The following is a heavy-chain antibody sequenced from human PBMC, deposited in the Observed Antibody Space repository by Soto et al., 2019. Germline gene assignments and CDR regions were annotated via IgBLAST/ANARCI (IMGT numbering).Heavy chain of an antibody. CDR1: RYTFTDYY. J-gene: IGHJ4*02. CDR3: ARAGLTTLELAPNY. CDR2: IHPNSGVT. V-gene: IGHV1-2*02. Sequence: ASVKVSCKASRYTFTDYYIHWVRQSPGQGLEWMAWIHPNSGVTKFPQKFQGRVIMTRDTSISTVYMELSSLTSDDTAVYYCARAGLTTLELAPNYWGKGTLVTVSS. D-gene: IGHD1-1*01.